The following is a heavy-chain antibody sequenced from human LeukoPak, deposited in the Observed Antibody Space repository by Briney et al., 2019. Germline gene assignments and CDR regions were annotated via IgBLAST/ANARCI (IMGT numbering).Heavy chain of an antibody. CDR1: GFTFSSYA. CDR3: AKDSVRGVIGYYYYMDV. D-gene: IGHD3-10*02. V-gene: IGHV3-23*01. J-gene: IGHJ6*03. CDR2: ISGSGGIT. Sequence: PPGGSLRLSCAASGFTFSSYAMSWVRQAPGKGLEWVSAISGSGGITYYADSVKGRFTISRDNSKNTLYLQMNSLRAEDTAVYYCAKDSVRGVIGYYYYMDVWGKGTTVTVSS.